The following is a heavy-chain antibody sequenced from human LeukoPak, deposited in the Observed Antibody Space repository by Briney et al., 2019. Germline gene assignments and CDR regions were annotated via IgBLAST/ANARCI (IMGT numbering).Heavy chain of an antibody. CDR1: GGTFSSYA. D-gene: IGHD3-3*01. Sequence: SVKVSCKASGGTFSSYAISWVRQAPGQGLEWMGGIIPIFGTANYAQKFQGRVTITADESTSTAYMELSSLRSEDTAVYYCARGPPESLRFLEWNSPLHYWGQGTLVTVSS. J-gene: IGHJ4*02. V-gene: IGHV1-69*13. CDR2: IIPIFGTA. CDR3: ARGPPESLRFLEWNSPLHY.